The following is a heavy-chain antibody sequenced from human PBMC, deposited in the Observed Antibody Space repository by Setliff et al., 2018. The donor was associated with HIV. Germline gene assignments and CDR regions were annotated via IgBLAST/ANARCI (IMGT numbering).Heavy chain of an antibody. V-gene: IGHV3-30*02. CDR3: AKDFGYSSGWYLVSGVFDI. J-gene: IGHJ3*02. Sequence: GESLTISCAASGSTFSNYGIHWVRQAPGKGLEWVAFIPYDGSNKYYGDSVKGRFTISRDNSKNTVYLQMNSLRPEDTALYYCAKDFGYSSGWYLVSGVFDIWGQGTMVTVS. D-gene: IGHD6-19*01. CDR1: GSTFSNYG. CDR2: IPYDGSNK.